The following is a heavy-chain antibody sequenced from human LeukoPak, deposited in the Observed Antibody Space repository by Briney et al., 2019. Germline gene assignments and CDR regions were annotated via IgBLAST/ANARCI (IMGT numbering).Heavy chain of an antibody. CDR1: GFTFNNYI. CDR2: MKQDGSAK. Sequence: GGSLRLSCAASGFTFNNYIMNWVRQAPGKGLEWVANMKQDGSAKNYVDSVKGRLTISRDNAKNSLYLQMNSLRAEDTAVYYCARVHSSYLGYTYYYVDVWGKGTTVTVSS. CDR3: ARVHSSYLGYTYYYVDV. V-gene: IGHV3-7*01. J-gene: IGHJ6*03. D-gene: IGHD6-13*01.